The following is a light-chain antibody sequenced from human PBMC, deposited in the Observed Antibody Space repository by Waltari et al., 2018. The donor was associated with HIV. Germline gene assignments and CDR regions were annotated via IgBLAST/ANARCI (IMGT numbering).Light chain of an antibody. CDR3: QVWEINSDHPWV. CDR2: YDS. J-gene: IGLJ3*02. CDR1: NIGFKR. Sequence: SYVLTQPPSVSVAPGKTAPITCGGKNIGFKRVHWYQQRPGQAPVLVISYDSDRPSGIPERFSGSNSGNTATLTISRVEGGDEATYSCQVWEINSDHPWVFGGGTKLTVL. V-gene: IGLV3-21*01.